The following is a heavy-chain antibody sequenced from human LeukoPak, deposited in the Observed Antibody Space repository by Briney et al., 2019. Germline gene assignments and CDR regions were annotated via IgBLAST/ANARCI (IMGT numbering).Heavy chain of an antibody. V-gene: IGHV1-2*02. D-gene: IGHD3-10*01. Sequence: ASVKVSCKASGYTFNDYYMHWVRQAPGQGLEWMGRINPDSGGTDYAQKFQGRVTMTRDTSITTAYMDLDRLRSDDTAVYYCARVVSGGLLWFGEPMGAFDIWGQGTMVTVSS. CDR1: GYTFNDYY. CDR3: ARVVSGGLLWFGEPMGAFDI. J-gene: IGHJ3*02. CDR2: INPDSGGT.